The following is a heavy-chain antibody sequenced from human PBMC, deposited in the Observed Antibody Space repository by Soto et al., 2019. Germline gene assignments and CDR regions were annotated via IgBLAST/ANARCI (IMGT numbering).Heavy chain of an antibody. Sequence: TLSLTCTVSGGSISSYYWSWIRQPAGKGLEWIGRIYTSGSTNYNPSLKSRVTMSVDTSKNQFSLKLSSVTAADTAVYYCARDRTMVRGVIISEWGQGTLVTVSS. D-gene: IGHD3-10*01. CDR3: ARDRTMVRGVIISE. CDR2: IYTSGST. V-gene: IGHV4-4*07. J-gene: IGHJ4*02. CDR1: GGSISSYY.